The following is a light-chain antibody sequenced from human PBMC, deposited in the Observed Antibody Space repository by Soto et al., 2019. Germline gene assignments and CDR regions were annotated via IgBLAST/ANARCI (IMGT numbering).Light chain of an antibody. J-gene: IGKJ4*01. Sequence: DIQMTQSPSSVSASVGDRVTITCRASQGLNNWLAWGQQKPGQAPKLLLYTTSSLQSGVPARFSGSGSGTDFTLTISSLQPEDFATYYCQQANSFPLTFGRGTKVEIK. CDR2: TTS. CDR1: QGLNNW. CDR3: QQANSFPLT. V-gene: IGKV1D-12*01.